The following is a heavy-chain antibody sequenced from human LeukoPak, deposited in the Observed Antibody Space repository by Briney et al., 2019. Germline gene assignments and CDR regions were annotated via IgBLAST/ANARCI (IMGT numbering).Heavy chain of an antibody. V-gene: IGHV4-31*03. J-gene: IGHJ6*02. Sequence: SQTLSLTCTVSGGSISSGGYYWSWIRQHPGKGLEWIGYIYYSGSTCYNPSLKSRVTISVDTSKNQFSLKLSSVTAADTAVYYCARVNYYYYGMDVWGQGTTVTVSS. CDR2: IYYSGST. D-gene: IGHD4-23*01. CDR3: ARVNYYYYGMDV. CDR1: GGSISSGGYY.